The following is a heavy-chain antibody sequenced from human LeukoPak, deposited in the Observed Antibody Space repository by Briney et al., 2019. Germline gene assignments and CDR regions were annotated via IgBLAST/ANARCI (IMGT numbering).Heavy chain of an antibody. CDR2: IKSKTDGGTT. J-gene: IGHJ6*03. D-gene: IGHD7-27*01. V-gene: IGHV3-15*01. CDR1: GFTFSNAW. CDR3: TTTYWGFDYYYMDV. Sequence: GGSLRLSCAVSGFTFSNAWMSWVRQAPGKGLEWVGRIKSKTDGGTTDYAAPVKGRFTISRDDSKNTLYLQMNSLKTEDTAVYYCTTTYWGFDYYYMDVWGKGTTVTVSS.